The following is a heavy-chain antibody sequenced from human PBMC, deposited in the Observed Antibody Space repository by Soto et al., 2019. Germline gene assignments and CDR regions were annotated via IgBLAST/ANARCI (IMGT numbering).Heavy chain of an antibody. V-gene: IGHV2-5*02. D-gene: IGHD1-1*01. J-gene: IGHJ4*02. CDR1: GFSLSTSEVG. CDR3: AHTLYPSTTVPCAY. CDR2: VYWDDDK. Sequence: QITLKESGPALVKPTETLTLTCTFSGFSLSTSEVGVAWIRQPPGKALEWLAIVYWDDDKRYSPSLESRLTITKDTSKNQVVRTLTDMDPLDTGTYYCAHTLYPSTTVPCAYWGQGTLVTVSS.